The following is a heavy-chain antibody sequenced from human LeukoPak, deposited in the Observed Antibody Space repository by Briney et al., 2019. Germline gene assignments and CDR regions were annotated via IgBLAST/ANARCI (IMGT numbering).Heavy chain of an antibody. Sequence: ASETLSLTCVDSDSSISSSYYWGWVRQPPGKGLEWIGSMYHTGSTAYNPSLETRVTISLDTSKNQVSLNLKFMTAADTAIYHCVRMGYCSSTSCYFDNWGRGTLVTVSS. CDR2: MYHTGST. CDR1: DSSISSSYY. CDR3: VRMGYCSSTSCYFDN. J-gene: IGHJ4*02. D-gene: IGHD2-2*01. V-gene: IGHV4-38-2*01.